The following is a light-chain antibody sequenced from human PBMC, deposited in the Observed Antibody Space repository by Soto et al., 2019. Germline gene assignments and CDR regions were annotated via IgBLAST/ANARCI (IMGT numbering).Light chain of an antibody. Sequence: DIQMTQSPSXLSASVGDRVTITCRASQSISSWLAWYQQKPGKAPKLLIYKASSLESGVPSRFSGSGSGTEFTLTISSLQPXDFATYYCQQYNSYPWTFGQXTKVEIK. V-gene: IGKV1-5*03. J-gene: IGKJ1*01. CDR3: QQYNSYPWT. CDR1: QSISSW. CDR2: KAS.